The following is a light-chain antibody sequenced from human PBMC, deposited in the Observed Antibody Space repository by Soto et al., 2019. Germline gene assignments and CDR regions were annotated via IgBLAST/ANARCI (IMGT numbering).Light chain of an antibody. CDR2: GAS. V-gene: IGKV3D-15*01. CDR3: QQYNNWRPT. CDR1: QSVSGN. J-gene: IGKJ1*01. Sequence: EIVMTQSPATLSVSPGARATLSCRASQSVSGNLAWYQQKPGQAPRLLIYGASTRATGIPARFSGSGSGTEFTLTISSLQSEDFAVYYCQQYNNWRPTFGQGTKVEIK.